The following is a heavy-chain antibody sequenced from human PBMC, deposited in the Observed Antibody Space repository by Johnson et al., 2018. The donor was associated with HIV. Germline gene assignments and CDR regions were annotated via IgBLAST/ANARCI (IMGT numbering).Heavy chain of an antibody. CDR3: ARDPTTHNSRLTGDFGAFDI. J-gene: IGHJ3*02. CDR1: GFNFDDYG. CDR2: INWNGGST. D-gene: IGHD7-27*01. V-gene: IGHV3-20*04. Sequence: VQLVESGGGVVRPGGSLRLSCAASGFNFDDYGMTWVRQAPGKGLEWVSGINWNGGSTGYADSVKGRFTISRDNAKNSLYLQMNSLRADDTALYYCARDPTTHNSRLTGDFGAFDIWGQGTMVTVSS.